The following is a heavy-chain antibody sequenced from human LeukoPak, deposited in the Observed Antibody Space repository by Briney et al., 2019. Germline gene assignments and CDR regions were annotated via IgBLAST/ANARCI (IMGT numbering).Heavy chain of an antibody. CDR2: ITGGTDGGTT. D-gene: IGHD6-13*01. Sequence: PEGSLRLSCAASGFTFSNAWMSWVRQAPGKGLEWVGRITGGTDGGTTDYAAPVLCRLTISRDDSQNTLYLQMNSLKTEDTAVYYCTTDTGGYSSSWSCDYWGQGTRVTV. V-gene: IGHV3-15*01. J-gene: IGHJ4*02. CDR3: TTDTGGYSSSWSCDY. CDR1: GFTFSNAW.